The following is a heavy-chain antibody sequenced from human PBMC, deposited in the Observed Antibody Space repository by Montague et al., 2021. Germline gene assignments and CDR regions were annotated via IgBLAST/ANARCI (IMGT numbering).Heavy chain of an antibody. CDR2: IYHSGST. Sequence: SETLSLTCSVSGGSISSYYWTWIRQSPGKGLEWTGHIYHSGSTDYNPSLKSRVTILVDTSKKQFSLKLNSVTAADTAVYYCARERSDFDTVDYTYYYMDVWGKGTPVTVSS. J-gene: IGHJ6*03. CDR1: GGSISSYY. V-gene: IGHV4-59*13. CDR3: ARERSDFDTVDYTYYYMDV. D-gene: IGHD2-21*02.